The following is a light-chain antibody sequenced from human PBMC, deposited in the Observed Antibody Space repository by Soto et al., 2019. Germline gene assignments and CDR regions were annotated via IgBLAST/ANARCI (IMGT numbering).Light chain of an antibody. Sequence: QSALTQPASVSGSPGQSITISCTGTSSDVGGYNYVSWYQQHPGKAPKLMIYEVSNRPSGVSNRFSGSKSGNTASLTISGLQAEDEADYYCQSYDINSVVFGGGTKLTVL. CDR3: QSYDINSVV. CDR2: EVS. V-gene: IGLV2-14*01. J-gene: IGLJ2*01. CDR1: SSDVGGYNY.